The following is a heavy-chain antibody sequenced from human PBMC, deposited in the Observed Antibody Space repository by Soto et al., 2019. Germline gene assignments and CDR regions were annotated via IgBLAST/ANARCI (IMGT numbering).Heavy chain of an antibody. CDR2: ISAYNGNT. D-gene: IGHD4-4*01. CDR1: GYTFTSYG. V-gene: IGHV1-18*01. CDR3: ASRWVTTGYYCGMDV. Sequence: QVQLVQSGAEVKKPGASVKVSCKASGYTFTSYGISWVRQAPGQGLEWMGWISAYNGNTNYAQKLQGRVTMTTDTSXTTAYMELRSLRCDDTAVYYCASRWVTTGYYCGMDVWGQGTTVTVSS. J-gene: IGHJ6*02.